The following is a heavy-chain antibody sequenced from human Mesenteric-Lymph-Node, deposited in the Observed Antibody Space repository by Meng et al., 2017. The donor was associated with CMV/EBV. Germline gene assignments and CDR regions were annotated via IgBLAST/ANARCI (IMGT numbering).Heavy chain of an antibody. CDR1: GYTLTELS. D-gene: IGHD6-6*01. J-gene: IGHJ6*02. CDR2: FDPEDGET. Sequence: ASVKVSCKVSGYTLTELSMHWVRQAPGKGLEWMGGFDPEDGETIYAQKFQGRVTMTEDTSTDTAYMELSSLRSEDTAVYYCARVRGKAVRPSPYYYGIDVWGQGTTVTVSS. CDR3: ARVRGKAVRPSPYYYGIDV. V-gene: IGHV1-24*01.